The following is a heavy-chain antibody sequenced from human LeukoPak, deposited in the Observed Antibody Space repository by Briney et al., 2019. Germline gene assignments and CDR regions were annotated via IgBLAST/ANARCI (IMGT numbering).Heavy chain of an antibody. Sequence: PGGSLRLSCAASGLPLSTFIIHWVRQAPGKGLEWVAAISYDGIGEFYADSVKGRFTISRDNSKNTLHLQIDSLRLEDTAVYHCAREFHSSGYAGTFDCWGPGTLVTVSS. CDR3: AREFHSSGYAGTFDC. D-gene: IGHD3-22*01. CDR2: ISYDGIGE. J-gene: IGHJ4*02. CDR1: GLPLSTFI. V-gene: IGHV3-30*04.